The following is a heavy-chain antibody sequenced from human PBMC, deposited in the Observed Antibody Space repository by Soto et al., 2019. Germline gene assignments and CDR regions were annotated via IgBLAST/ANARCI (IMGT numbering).Heavy chain of an antibody. CDR3: ARLPAAKDYYYYMDV. D-gene: IGHD2-2*01. CDR1: GGSFSGYY. V-gene: IGHV4-34*01. CDR2: INHSGST. Sequence: QVQLQQWGAGLLKPSETLSLTCAVYGGSFSGYYWSWIRQPPGKGLEWIGEINHSGSTNYNPSLKRRVTISVDTSKNQFSLKLSSVTAADTAVYYCARLPAAKDYYYYMDVWGKGTTVTVSS. J-gene: IGHJ6*03.